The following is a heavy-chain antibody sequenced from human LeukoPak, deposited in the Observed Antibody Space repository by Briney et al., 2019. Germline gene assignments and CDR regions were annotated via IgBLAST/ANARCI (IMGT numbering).Heavy chain of an antibody. Sequence: ASVKVSCKASGYTFTSYDINWVRQATGQGLEWMGWMNPNSGNTGYAQKFQGRVTMTRNTSISTAYMELSSLRSEDTAVYYCARGRGYCSGGSCYLFYYYYYGMDVWGQGTTVTVSS. J-gene: IGHJ6*02. V-gene: IGHV1-8*01. CDR3: ARGRGYCSGGSCYLFYYYYYGMDV. CDR1: GYTFTSYD. CDR2: MNPNSGNT. D-gene: IGHD2-15*01.